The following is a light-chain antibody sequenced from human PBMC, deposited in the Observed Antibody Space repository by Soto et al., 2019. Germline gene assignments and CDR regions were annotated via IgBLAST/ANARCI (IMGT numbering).Light chain of an antibody. CDR3: QQYNVWPLWR. CDR1: QSVSSD. CDR2: GAS. V-gene: IGKV3-15*01. Sequence: ENVLTQCPGTLSLARGDRAALSCRASQSVSSDLAWYQQKPGQAPRLLIYGASTRATGIPVRFSGSGSGTEFTLTISCLQSEDFALYYCQQYNVWPLWRFGQGTKVDIK. J-gene: IGKJ1*01.